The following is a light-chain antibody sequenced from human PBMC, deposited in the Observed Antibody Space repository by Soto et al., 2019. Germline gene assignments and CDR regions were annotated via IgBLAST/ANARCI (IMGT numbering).Light chain of an antibody. CDR3: SSFADSNSYV. V-gene: IGLV2-8*01. CDR1: SSDIGGYTY. CDR2: EVS. Sequence: QSALTQPPSASGSPGQSVTISCSGSSSDIGGYTYVSWYQHHPGKAPKLMIYEVSKRPSGVPDRFSGSKSGSTASLTVSGLQAEDEADYYCSSFADSNSYVFGTGTKVTVL. J-gene: IGLJ1*01.